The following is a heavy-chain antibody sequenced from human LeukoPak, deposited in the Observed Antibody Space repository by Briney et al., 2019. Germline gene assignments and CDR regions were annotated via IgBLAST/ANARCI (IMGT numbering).Heavy chain of an antibody. J-gene: IGHJ4*02. CDR1: GGTFSSYA. Sequence: ASVKVSCKASGGTFSSYAISWVRQAPGQGLEWMGGIIPIFGTANYAQKFQGRVTITADESTSTAYMELSSLRSEDTAVYYCARGPPISLFSYSGGFLYYFDYWGQGTLVTVSS. CDR3: ARGPPISLFSYSGGFLYYFDY. D-gene: IGHD1-26*01. V-gene: IGHV1-69*13. CDR2: IIPIFGTA.